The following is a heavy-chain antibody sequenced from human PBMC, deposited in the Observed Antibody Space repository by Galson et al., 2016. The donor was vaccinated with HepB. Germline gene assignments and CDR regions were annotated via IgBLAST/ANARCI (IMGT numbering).Heavy chain of an antibody. V-gene: IGHV1-46*01. Sequence: SVQVSCKASGYTFTSYNVHWVRQAPGQGLEWMGIINPSGGSTSYAQKLQGRVTMTRDTSTSTVYMELSRLRFEDTAVYYCARGGYGDYGTVGYDYWGQGTLVTVSS. CDR3: ARGGYGDYGTVGYDY. D-gene: IGHD4-17*01. CDR1: GYTFTSYN. CDR2: INPSGGST. J-gene: IGHJ4*02.